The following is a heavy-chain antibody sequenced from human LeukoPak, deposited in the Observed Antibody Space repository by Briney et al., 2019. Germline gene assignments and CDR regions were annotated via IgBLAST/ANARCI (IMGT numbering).Heavy chain of an antibody. V-gene: IGHV3-21*01. D-gene: IGHD6-19*01. CDR2: ISSSSSYI. Sequence: GGSLRLSCAASGLTFSSYSMNWVRQAPGKGLEWVSSISSSSSYIYYADSVKGRFTISRDNAKNSLYLQMNSLRAEDTAVYYCARGIAVAYFDYWGQGTLVTVSS. CDR3: ARGIAVAYFDY. J-gene: IGHJ4*02. CDR1: GLTFSSYS.